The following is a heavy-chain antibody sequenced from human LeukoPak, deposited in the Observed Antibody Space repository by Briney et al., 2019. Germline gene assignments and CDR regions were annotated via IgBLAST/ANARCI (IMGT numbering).Heavy chain of an antibody. D-gene: IGHD3-22*01. J-gene: IGHJ3*02. CDR1: GYSISSGYY. V-gene: IGHV4-38-2*02. CDR2: IYHSGST. CDR3: ARANYYDSSGYSRGAFDI. Sequence: PSETLSLTCTVSGYSISSGYYWGWIRQPPGKGLEWIGSIYHSGSTYYNPSLKSRVTISVDTSKNQFSLKLSSVTAADTAVYYCARANYYDSSGYSRGAFDIWGQGTMVTVSS.